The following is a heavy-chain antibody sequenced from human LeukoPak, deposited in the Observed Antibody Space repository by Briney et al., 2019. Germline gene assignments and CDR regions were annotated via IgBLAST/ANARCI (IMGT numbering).Heavy chain of an antibody. J-gene: IGHJ4*02. CDR1: GGSFSGYY. CDR3: ARDVLLWFGELSHFDY. Sequence: SETLSLTCAVYGGSFSGYYWSWIRQPPGKGLEWIGSIYYSGSTYYNPSLKSRVTISVDTSKNQFSLKLSSVTAADTAVYYCARDVLLWFGELSHFDYWGQGTLVTVSS. V-gene: IGHV4-34*01. D-gene: IGHD3-10*01. CDR2: IYYSGST.